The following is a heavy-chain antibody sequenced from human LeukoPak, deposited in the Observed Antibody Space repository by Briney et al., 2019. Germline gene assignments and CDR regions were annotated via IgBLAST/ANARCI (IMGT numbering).Heavy chain of an antibody. Sequence: PGGSLRLSCAASGFTFSSYWMHWVRQAPGKGLEWVSSISSSSSYIYYADSVKGRFTISRDNAKNSLYLQMNSLRAEDTAVYYCAREGRTFDYWGQGTLVTVSS. CDR2: ISSSSSYI. CDR3: AREGRTFDY. V-gene: IGHV3-21*01. CDR1: GFTFSSYW. J-gene: IGHJ4*02.